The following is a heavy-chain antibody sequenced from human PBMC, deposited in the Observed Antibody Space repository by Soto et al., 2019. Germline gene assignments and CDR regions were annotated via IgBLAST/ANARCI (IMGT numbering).Heavy chain of an antibody. J-gene: IGHJ4*02. CDR3: TTEGFTIFGVVSIFY. CDR2: IKSKTDGGTT. Sequence: GGSLRLSCAASGFTFSNAWMSWVRQAPGKGLEWVGRIKSKTDGGTTDYAAPVKGRFTISRDDSKNTLYLQMNSLKTEDTAVYYCTTEGFTIFGVVSIFYWGQGTLVTVSS. CDR1: GFTFSNAW. D-gene: IGHD3-3*01. V-gene: IGHV3-15*01.